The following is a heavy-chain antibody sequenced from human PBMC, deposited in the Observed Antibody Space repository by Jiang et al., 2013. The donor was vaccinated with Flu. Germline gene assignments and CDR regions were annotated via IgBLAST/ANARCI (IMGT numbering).Heavy chain of an antibody. Sequence: GGGLVKPGGSLRLSCAASGFTFSSYSMNWVRQAPGKGLEWVSSISSSSSYIYYADSVKGRFTISRDNAKNSLYLQMNSLRAEDTAVYYCAKSRYSSGWYDVDYWGQGTLVTVSS. CDR3: AKSRYSSGWYDVDY. J-gene: IGHJ4*02. CDR2: ISSSSSYI. D-gene: IGHD6-19*01. CDR1: GFTFSSYS. V-gene: IGHV3-21*01.